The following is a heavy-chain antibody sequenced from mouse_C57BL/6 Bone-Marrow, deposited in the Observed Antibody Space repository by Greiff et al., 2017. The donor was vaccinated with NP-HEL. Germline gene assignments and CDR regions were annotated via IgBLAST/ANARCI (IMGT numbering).Heavy chain of an antibody. CDR1: GYSITSGYY. Sequence: EVKLVESGPGLVKPSQSLSLTCSVTGYSITSGYYWNWIRQFPGNKLEWMGYISYDGSNNYNPSLKNRISITRDTSKNQFFLKLNSVTTEDTATYYCASYDGYYDWYFDVWGTGTTVTVSS. CDR2: ISYDGSN. D-gene: IGHD2-3*01. V-gene: IGHV3-6*01. J-gene: IGHJ1*03. CDR3: ASYDGYYDWYFDV.